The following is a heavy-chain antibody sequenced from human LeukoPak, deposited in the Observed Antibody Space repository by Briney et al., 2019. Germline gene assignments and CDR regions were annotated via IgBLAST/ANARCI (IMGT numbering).Heavy chain of an antibody. D-gene: IGHD2-15*01. V-gene: IGHV3-30*03. Sequence: GGSLRLSCAASGFTFSSYGMHWVRQAPGKGLEWVAVISYDGSNKYYADSVKGQFTISRDNSKNTLYLQMNSLRAEDTAVYYCARGSDIVVVVAAATAYGMDVWGQGTTVTVSS. CDR3: ARGSDIVVVVAAATAYGMDV. CDR1: GFTFSSYG. CDR2: ISYDGSNK. J-gene: IGHJ6*02.